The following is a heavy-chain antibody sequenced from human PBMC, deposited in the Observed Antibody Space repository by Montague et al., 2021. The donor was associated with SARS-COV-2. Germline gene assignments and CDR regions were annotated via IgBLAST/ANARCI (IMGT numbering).Heavy chain of an antibody. V-gene: IGHV3-74*01. Sequence: SLRLSCAASGFTFSSYWMHWVRQAPGKGLVWVSRIISDGSSTTYADSVKGRFTISRDNDKNTLYLQMNSLRAEDTAMYYCARGAALLWFGDLSLPCYFDYWGQGTLVTVSS. D-gene: IGHD3-10*01. CDR3: ARGAALLWFGDLSLPCYFDY. J-gene: IGHJ4*02. CDR2: IISDGSST. CDR1: GFTFSSYW.